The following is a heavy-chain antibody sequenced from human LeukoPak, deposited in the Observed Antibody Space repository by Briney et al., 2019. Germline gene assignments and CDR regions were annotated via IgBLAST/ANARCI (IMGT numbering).Heavy chain of an antibody. CDR1: GYTFTRYY. D-gene: IGHD2-2*03. V-gene: IGHV1-46*01. CDR3: ARDRSGYGRSTSGFHYYFDD. Sequence: ASVKGSCKASGYTFTRYYIDWVRWATGQGLEWRGIINPSGGSTSYAKKFQGRVTITRDTSTSTAYMELSTLKSEDTAVYSCARDRSGYGRSTSGFHYYFDDWGQGTLVTVS. J-gene: IGHJ4*02. CDR2: INPSGGST.